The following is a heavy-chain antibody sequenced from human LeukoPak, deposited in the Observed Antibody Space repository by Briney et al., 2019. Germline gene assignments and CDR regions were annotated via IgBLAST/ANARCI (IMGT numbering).Heavy chain of an antibody. J-gene: IGHJ4*02. CDR1: GYSIRSGYY. CDR3: ARDLSYCSGGSCYSSGY. Sequence: SETLSLTCTVSGYSIRSGYYWGRIRQPPGKGLEWIGSIDHSGSTYYIPSLKSRVTISVDTSKNQFSLKLSSVTAADTAVYYCARDLSYCSGGSCYSSGYWGQGTLVTVSS. CDR2: IDHSGST. D-gene: IGHD2-15*01. V-gene: IGHV4-38-2*02.